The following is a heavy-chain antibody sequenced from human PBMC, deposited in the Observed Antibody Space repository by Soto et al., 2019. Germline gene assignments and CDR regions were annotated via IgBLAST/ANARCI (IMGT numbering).Heavy chain of an antibody. CDR1: GYSFTSYW. CDR3: GRNVSLMSIRGYGFFDH. J-gene: IGHJ5*02. V-gene: IGHV5-51*01. CDR2: IYPGDSDT. D-gene: IGHD5-18*01. Sequence: PGESLKISCKGSGYSFTSYWIGWVRQMPGKGLEWMGIIYPGDSDTRYSPSFQGQVTISADKSISTAYLQWSSLKASDTAMYYCGRNVSLMSIRGYGFFDHWGQGTLVTVSS.